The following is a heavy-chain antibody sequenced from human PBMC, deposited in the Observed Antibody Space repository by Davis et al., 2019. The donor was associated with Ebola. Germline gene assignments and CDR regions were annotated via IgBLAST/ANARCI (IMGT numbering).Heavy chain of an antibody. V-gene: IGHV1-3*01. CDR3: ARPSGYYGWFDP. D-gene: IGHD2/OR15-2a*01. Sequence: ASVKVSCKASGYTFPSYGISWVRQAPGQRLEWMGWINAGNGNTKYSQKFQGRVTITRDTSASTAYMELSSLRSEDTAVYYCARPSGYYGWFDPWGQGTLVTVSS. CDR1: GYTFPSYG. J-gene: IGHJ5*02. CDR2: INAGNGNT.